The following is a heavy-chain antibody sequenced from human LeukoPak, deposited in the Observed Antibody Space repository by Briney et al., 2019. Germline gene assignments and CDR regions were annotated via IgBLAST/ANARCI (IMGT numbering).Heavy chain of an antibody. D-gene: IGHD3-10*01. Sequence: ETLSLTCAVYGGSFSGYYWSWVRQAPGKGLEWVSVIYSGGSTYYADSVKGRFTISRHNSKNTLYLQMNSLRAEDTAVYYCARDREFDYWGQGTLVTVSS. J-gene: IGHJ4*02. V-gene: IGHV3-53*04. CDR1: GGSFSGYY. CDR3: ARDREFDY. CDR2: IYSGGST.